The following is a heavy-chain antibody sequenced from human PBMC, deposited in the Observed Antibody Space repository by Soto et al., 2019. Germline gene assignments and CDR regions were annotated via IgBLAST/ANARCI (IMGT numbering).Heavy chain of an antibody. J-gene: IGHJ4*02. V-gene: IGHV1-18*04. CDR2: TSANSGNT. Sequence: ASVKVSCKAVGFIFNNYAISWVRQAPGQGLEWMGWTSANSGNTNYAQKLQGRVTMTTDTSTSTAYMELRSLRSDDTAVYYCATAGNYDSSGRDFWGQGTLVTVSS. CDR3: ATAGNYDSSGRDF. D-gene: IGHD3-22*01. CDR1: GFIFNNYA.